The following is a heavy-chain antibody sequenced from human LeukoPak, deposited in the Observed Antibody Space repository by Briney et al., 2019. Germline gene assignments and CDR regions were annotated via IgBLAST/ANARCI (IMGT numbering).Heavy chain of an antibody. CDR2: IYHSGST. J-gene: IGHJ4*02. Sequence: PSQTLSLTCTVSGGSISSGDYYWSWIRQPPGKGLEWIGEIYHSGSTNYNPSLKSRVTISVDKSKNQFSLKLSSVTAADTAVYYCARAPWDSSGYGAFDYWGQGTLVTVSS. D-gene: IGHD3-22*01. V-gene: IGHV4-30-4*01. CDR1: GGSISSGDYY. CDR3: ARAPWDSSGYGAFDY.